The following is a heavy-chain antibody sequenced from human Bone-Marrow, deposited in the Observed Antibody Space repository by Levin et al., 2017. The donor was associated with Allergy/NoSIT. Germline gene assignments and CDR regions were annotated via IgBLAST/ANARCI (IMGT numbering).Heavy chain of an antibody. D-gene: IGHD6-19*01. CDR3: AKAVAGGPWGYFDY. CDR2: ISGSGGST. V-gene: IGHV3-23*01. J-gene: IGHJ4*02. Sequence: GESLKISCAASGFTFSSYAMSWVRQAPGKGLEWVSAISGSGGSTYYADSVKGRFTISRDNSKNTLYLQMNSLRAEDTAVYYCAKAVAGGPWGYFDYWGQGTLVTVSS. CDR1: GFTFSSYA.